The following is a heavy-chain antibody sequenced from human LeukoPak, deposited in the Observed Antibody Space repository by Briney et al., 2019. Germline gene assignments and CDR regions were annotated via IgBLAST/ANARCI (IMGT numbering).Heavy chain of an antibody. CDR1: GGSIISYY. J-gene: IGHJ3*02. CDR3: AGSVLRYFDAFDI. D-gene: IGHD3-9*01. Sequence: SEALSLTCTGSGGSIISYYWSWIRQPPGKGLEGIGYIYYSGSTNYNPSLKSRVTISVDTSKNQFSLKLSSVTAADTAVYYCAGSVLRYFDAFDIWGQGTMVTVSS. CDR2: IYYSGST. V-gene: IGHV4-59*01.